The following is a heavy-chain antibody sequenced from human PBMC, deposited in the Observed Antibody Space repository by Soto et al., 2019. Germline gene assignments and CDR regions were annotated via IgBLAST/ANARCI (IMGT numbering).Heavy chain of an antibody. J-gene: IGHJ6*02. Sequence: ASVKVSCKASGYTFTKYYIHWVRQAPGQGLEWMGMINPSAGSSSYARKFQGRVTVTRDTSTTTVYNDLSGLKSEDPAVYYCVRDLSDYGDYYNMDVWGQGTTVTVSS. D-gene: IGHD4-17*01. CDR1: GYTFTKYY. CDR3: VRDLSDYGDYYNMDV. CDR2: INPSAGSS. V-gene: IGHV1-46*01.